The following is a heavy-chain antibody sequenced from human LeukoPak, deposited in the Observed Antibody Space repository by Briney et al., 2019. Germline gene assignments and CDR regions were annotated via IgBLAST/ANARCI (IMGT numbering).Heavy chain of an antibody. CDR2: INWGSNHI. D-gene: IGHD6-19*01. CDR1: GYTFTSYG. J-gene: IGHJ4*02. V-gene: IGHV3-21*06. CDR3: ARDNSGWSRDY. Sequence: ASVKVSCKASGYTFTSYGISWVRQAPGQGLEWVSSINWGSNHIYYADAVQGRFTISRDNAKNSLYLQMNSLRVEDTAIYYCARDNSGWSRDYWGQGTLVTVSS.